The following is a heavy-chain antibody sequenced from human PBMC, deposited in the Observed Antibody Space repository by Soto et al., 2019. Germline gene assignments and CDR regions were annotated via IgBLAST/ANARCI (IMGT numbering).Heavy chain of an antibody. D-gene: IGHD2-21*02. V-gene: IGHV1-3*05. CDR2: INACNGNT. J-gene: IGHJ4*02. CDR1: GYTFTSYA. Sequence: QIKLVQSGAEEKKPGASVKVSCKASGYTFTSYAMHWVRQAPGQRLEWMGWINACNGNTKYSQKSQGRVTITRDTSASTAYMELSSLRSEDTAVYSCAGAWVVVTAPDYWGPGTLVTVSS. CDR3: AGAWVVVTAPDY.